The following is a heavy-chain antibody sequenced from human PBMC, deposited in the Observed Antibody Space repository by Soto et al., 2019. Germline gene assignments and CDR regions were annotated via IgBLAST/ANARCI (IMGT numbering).Heavy chain of an antibody. CDR3: ARALDDSSGYYGGLGY. J-gene: IGHJ4*02. D-gene: IGHD3-22*01. Sequence: PSETLSLTCTVSGGSISSGDYYWSWIRQPPGKGLEWIGYIYYTGSTYYNPSLKSRLTISVDTSKNQLSLQLSSVTAADTAVYYCARALDDSSGYYGGLGYWGQGTLVTVSS. CDR1: GGSISSGDYY. V-gene: IGHV4-30-4*01. CDR2: IYYTGST.